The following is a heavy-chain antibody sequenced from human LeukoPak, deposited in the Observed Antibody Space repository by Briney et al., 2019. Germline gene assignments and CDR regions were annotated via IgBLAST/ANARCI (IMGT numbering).Heavy chain of an antibody. CDR2: INHSEST. Sequence: SETLSLTCAVYGGSFSGYYWSWIRQPPGKGLEWIGEINHSESTNYNPSLKSRVTISVDTSKNQFSLKLSSVTAADTAVYYCARGSVVAATYFDYWGQGTLVTVSS. V-gene: IGHV4-34*01. CDR1: GGSFSGYY. J-gene: IGHJ4*02. CDR3: ARGSVVAATYFDY. D-gene: IGHD2-15*01.